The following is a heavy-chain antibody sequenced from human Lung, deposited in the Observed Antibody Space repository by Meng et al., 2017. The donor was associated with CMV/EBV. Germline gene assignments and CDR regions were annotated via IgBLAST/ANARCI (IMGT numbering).Heavy chain of an antibody. CDR3: AREVVGSGSALES. CDR2: IYFTGNT. CDR1: TASFNDINFY. J-gene: IGHJ5*02. V-gene: IGHV4-39*07. D-gene: IGHD3-10*01. Sequence: SXTXSLXCTVSTASFNDINFYWGWIRQPPGKGLEWIGNIYFTGNTYYNPSLKSRVTLTVDTSKKQFSLKLKSVTAADTAVYYCAREVVGSGSALESWSQGAXVTVSS.